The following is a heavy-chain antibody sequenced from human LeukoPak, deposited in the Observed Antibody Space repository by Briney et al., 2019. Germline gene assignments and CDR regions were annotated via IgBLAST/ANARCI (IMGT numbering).Heavy chain of an antibody. CDR2: ISSSGSTT. V-gene: IGHV3-48*03. CDR1: GFTFSTYE. D-gene: IGHD6-25*01. CDR3: ARDGDIEPAVPFDY. J-gene: IGHJ4*02. Sequence: PGGSLRLSCAASGFTFSTYEMNWVRQAPGKGLEWGSYISSSGSTTYYADSVKGRFSISRGNAKNSLYLQMNSLRAEDTAVYYCARDGDIEPAVPFDYWGQGPLVTVSS.